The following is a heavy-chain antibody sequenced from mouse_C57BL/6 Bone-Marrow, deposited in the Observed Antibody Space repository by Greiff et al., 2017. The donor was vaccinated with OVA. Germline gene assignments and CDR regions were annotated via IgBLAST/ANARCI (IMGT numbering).Heavy chain of an antibody. J-gene: IGHJ4*01. D-gene: IGHD2-12*01. CDR2: IWSGGST. V-gene: IGHV2-2*01. Sequence: VQVVESGPGLVQPSQSLSITCTVSGFSLTSYGVHWVRQSPGKGLEWLGVIWSGGSTDYNAAFISRLSISKDNSKSQVFFKMNSLQADDTAIYYCARNEGPLLYGAMDYWGQGTSVTVSS. CDR1: GFSLTSYG. CDR3: ARNEGPLLYGAMDY.